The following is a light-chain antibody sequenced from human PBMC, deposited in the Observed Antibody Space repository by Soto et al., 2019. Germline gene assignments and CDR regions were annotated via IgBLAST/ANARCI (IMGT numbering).Light chain of an antibody. J-gene: IGKJ1*01. CDR3: QQYYSTPW. V-gene: IGKV4-1*01. CDR1: QSVLYSSNNKNY. CDR2: WAS. Sequence: DIVMTQSPDSLAVSLGERATINCKSSQSVLYSSNNKNYLAWYQQKPGQPPKLLIYWASTRESGVPDRFSGSGSGTDFTLTTSSLQAEDVAVYYCQQYYSTPWFGQGTKVEIK.